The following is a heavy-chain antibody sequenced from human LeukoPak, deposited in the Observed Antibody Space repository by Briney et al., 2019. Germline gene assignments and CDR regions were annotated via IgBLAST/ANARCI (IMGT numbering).Heavy chain of an antibody. CDR1: GFTFSSYS. D-gene: IGHD3-3*01. V-gene: IGHV3-21*01. Sequence: SGGSLRLSCAASGFTFSSYSMNWVRQAPGKGLEWVSSISSSSSYIYYADSVKGRFTISRDNAKNSLYLQMNSLRAEDTAVYYCARPPEYDFWSGYYIRTQGLSDWGQGTLVTVSS. CDR3: ARPPEYDFWSGYYIRTQGLSD. CDR2: ISSSSSYI. J-gene: IGHJ4*02.